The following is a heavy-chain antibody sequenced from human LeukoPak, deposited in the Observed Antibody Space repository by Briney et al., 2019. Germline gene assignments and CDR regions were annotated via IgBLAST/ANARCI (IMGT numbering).Heavy chain of an antibody. CDR1: GFIFTNYW. Sequence: PGGSLRLSCAASGFIFTNYWMTWVRQTPGKGLEWVANIMKDGGDKYYVDSVKGRFTISRGNAKNSVYLQMNSLRAEDTAVCYCVRDRDYYVFDLWGQGTLVTVSS. J-gene: IGHJ4*02. V-gene: IGHV3-7*01. CDR3: VRDRDYYVFDL. D-gene: IGHD3-10*02. CDR2: IMKDGGDK.